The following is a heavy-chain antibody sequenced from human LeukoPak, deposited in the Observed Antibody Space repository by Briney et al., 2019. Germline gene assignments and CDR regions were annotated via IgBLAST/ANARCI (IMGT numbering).Heavy chain of an antibody. J-gene: IGHJ5*02. V-gene: IGHV4-38-2*02. CDR3: ARGPRRITMVRGAEWFDP. D-gene: IGHD3-10*01. CDR1: GYSISSGYY. CDR2: IYHSGST. Sequence: SETLSLTCTVSGYSISSGYYWDWIRQPPGKGLEWIGSIYHSGSTYYKSSLKSRVTILVDTSKNQFSLKLRSVTAADTAVYYCARGPRRITMVRGAEWFDPWGQGTLVTVSS.